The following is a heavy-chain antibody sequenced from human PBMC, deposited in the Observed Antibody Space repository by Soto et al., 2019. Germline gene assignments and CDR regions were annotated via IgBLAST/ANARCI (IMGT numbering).Heavy chain of an antibody. Sequence: PSETLSLTCTVSGGSISSYYWSWIRQPPGKGLEWIGYIYYSGSTNYNPSLRSRVTISVDTSKNQFSLKLSSVTAADTAVYYCARTYGGYYDYWGQGTLVTVSS. J-gene: IGHJ4*02. V-gene: IGHV4-59*01. CDR3: ARTYGGYYDY. CDR1: GGSISSYY. CDR2: IYYSGST. D-gene: IGHD2-8*01.